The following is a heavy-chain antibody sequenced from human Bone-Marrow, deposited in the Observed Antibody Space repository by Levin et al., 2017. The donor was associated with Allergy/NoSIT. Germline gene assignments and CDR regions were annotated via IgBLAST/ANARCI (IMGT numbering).Heavy chain of an antibody. Sequence: SETLSLTCTVSGGSISSGDYYWTWIRQPPGKGLEWIGYIYFSGPIYYNPSLRSRATISLDTSKNRFSLKVNSVTAADTAVYYCARGGGNSPNNLEYWGRGTLVTVSS. V-gene: IGHV4-30-4*01. D-gene: IGHD4-23*01. J-gene: IGHJ4*02. CDR3: ARGGGNSPNNLEY. CDR2: IYFSGPI. CDR1: GGSISSGDYY.